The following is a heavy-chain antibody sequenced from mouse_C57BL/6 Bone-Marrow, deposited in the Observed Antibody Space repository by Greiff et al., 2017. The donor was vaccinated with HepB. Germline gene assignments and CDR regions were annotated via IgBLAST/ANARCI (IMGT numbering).Heavy chain of an antibody. V-gene: IGHV5-16*01. D-gene: IGHD1-1*01. CDR3: ARDPHYGSSYWYFDV. J-gene: IGHJ1*03. CDR2: INYDGSST. Sequence: DVHLVESEGGLVQPGSSMKLSCTASGFTFSDYYMAWVRQVPEKGLEWVANINYDGSSTYYLDSLKSRFIISRDNAKNILYLQMSSLKSEDTATYYCARDPHYGSSYWYFDVWGTGTTVTVSS. CDR1: GFTFSDYY.